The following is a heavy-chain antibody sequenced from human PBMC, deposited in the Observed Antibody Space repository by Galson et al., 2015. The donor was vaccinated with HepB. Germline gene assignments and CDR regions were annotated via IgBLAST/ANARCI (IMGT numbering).Heavy chain of an antibody. CDR1: GFTFSSYA. Sequence: SCAASGFTFSSYAMHWVRQAPGKGLEWVAVISYDGSNKYYADSVKGRFTISRDNSKNTLYLQMNSLRAEDTAVYYCARPVPPIVVVVAATEAYYYYYGMDVWGQGTTVTVSS. J-gene: IGHJ6*02. D-gene: IGHD2-15*01. CDR3: ARPVPPIVVVVAATEAYYYYYGMDV. V-gene: IGHV3-30-3*01. CDR2: ISYDGSNK.